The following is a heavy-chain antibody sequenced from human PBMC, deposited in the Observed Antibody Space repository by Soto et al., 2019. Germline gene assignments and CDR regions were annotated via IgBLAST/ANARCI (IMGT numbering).Heavy chain of an antibody. CDR1: CVSIGSHF. CDR2: IYHTVNT. Sequence: PSETLSLTCSVSCVSIGSHFWSWIRQAPGKGPELVGYIYHTVNTKYNPALKSRVTISMDTSKNQLSLQLSSVTAADTAVHYCARLQYTVVTALDIWGQGTMVTVSS. CDR3: ARLQYTVVTALDI. D-gene: IGHD2-15*01. V-gene: IGHV4-59*11. J-gene: IGHJ3*02.